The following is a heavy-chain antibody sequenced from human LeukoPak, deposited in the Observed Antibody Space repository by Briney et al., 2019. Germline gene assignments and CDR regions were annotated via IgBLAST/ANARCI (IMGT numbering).Heavy chain of an antibody. D-gene: IGHD1/OR15-1a*01. CDR1: GYTFTNNG. CDR3: ARVNRDDFDY. V-gene: IGHV1-18*01. CDR2: ISVYGGNT. J-gene: IGHJ4*02. Sequence: GASVKVSCKASGYTFTNNGITWVRQAPGQGLEWMGWISVYGGNTNYAQKLQGRVTLTTDTSTSTAYMELRSLRADDTAVYYCARVNRDDFDYWGQGTLVTVSS.